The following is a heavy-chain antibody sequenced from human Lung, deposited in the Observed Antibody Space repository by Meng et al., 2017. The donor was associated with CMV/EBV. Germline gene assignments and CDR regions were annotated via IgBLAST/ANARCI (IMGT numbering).Heavy chain of an antibody. CDR3: AHSARRYSSGIYYVPFDY. J-gene: IGHJ4*02. CDR1: GLSLTTRGAG. Sequence: GXXLVXTTQTHTLTSSLSGLSLTTRGAGVGWIRQPPGKALEWLALIYWNGDERYSTSLTNRVTITEASSGSRVGLTMTNLDPADTGKDAGAHSARRYSSGIYYVPFDYWGQGTMVTVSS. V-gene: IGHV2-5*01. D-gene: IGHD3-10*02. CDR2: IYWNGDE.